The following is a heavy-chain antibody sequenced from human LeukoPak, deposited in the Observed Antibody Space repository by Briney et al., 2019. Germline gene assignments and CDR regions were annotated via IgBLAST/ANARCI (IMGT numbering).Heavy chain of an antibody. V-gene: IGHV3-30*04. CDR2: ISYDGSNK. CDR3: ARDFYYYDSSGNPGPDDY. J-gene: IGHJ4*02. CDR1: GFTFSSYA. Sequence: GRSLRLSCAASGFTFSSYAMHWVRQAPGKGLEWVAVISYDGSNKYYADSVKGRFTISRDNAKNSLYLQMNSLRAEDTAVYYCARDFYYYDSSGNPGPDDYWGQGTLVTVSS. D-gene: IGHD3-22*01.